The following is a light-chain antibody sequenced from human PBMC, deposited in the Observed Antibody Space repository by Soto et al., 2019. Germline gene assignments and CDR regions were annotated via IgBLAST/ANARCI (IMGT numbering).Light chain of an antibody. V-gene: IGLV1-44*01. CDR1: TSNIGSNS. CDR2: SDN. J-gene: IGLJ2*01. Sequence: QSVLTQPPSASGTPGQRVSISCSGSTSNIGSNSVTWYLQFPVTAPKLLIYSDNQRPSGVPDRFSGSKSGTSASLAISGLQSEYEANYDGAAGDDGLSGVVFGGGTKLTVL. CDR3: AAGDDGLSGVV.